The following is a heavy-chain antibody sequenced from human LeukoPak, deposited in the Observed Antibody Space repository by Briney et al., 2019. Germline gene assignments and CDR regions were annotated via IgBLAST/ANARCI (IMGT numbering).Heavy chain of an antibody. J-gene: IGHJ4*02. V-gene: IGHV4-4*07. CDR1: GGSISSYY. Sequence: PSETLSLTCTVAGGSISSYYWSWIRQPAGKGLEWIGRIYTSGSTNYNPSLKSRVTMSVDTSKNQFSLKLSSVTAADTAVYYCARAPSAGSYSFYYFDYWGQGTLVTVSS. CDR3: ARAPSAGSYSFYYFDY. CDR2: IYTSGST. D-gene: IGHD3-10*01.